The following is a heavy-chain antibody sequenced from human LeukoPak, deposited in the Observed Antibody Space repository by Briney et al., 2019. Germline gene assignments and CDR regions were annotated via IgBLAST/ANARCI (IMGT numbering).Heavy chain of an antibody. CDR3: ARGEEYCSSTSCSLLGY. CDR2: INSDGSST. D-gene: IGHD2-2*01. Sequence: GGSLRLSCAASGFTFSSYWMHWLRHAPGKGLVWVSRINSDGSSTSYADSVKGRFTISRDNAKNTLYLQMNSLRAEDTAVYYCARGEEYCSSTSCSLLGYWGQGALVTVSS. CDR1: GFTFSSYW. V-gene: IGHV3-74*01. J-gene: IGHJ4*02.